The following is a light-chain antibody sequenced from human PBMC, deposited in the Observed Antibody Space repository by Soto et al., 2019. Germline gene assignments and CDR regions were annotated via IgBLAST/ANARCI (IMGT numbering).Light chain of an antibody. Sequence: EIVLTQSPGTLSLSPGERATLSCRASQSISTNYLAWYQQKPGQAPRLLIYDASSRAAGIPDRFSGSGSGTDFTLTISRLEPEDFEVYYCQKYGSLPYTFGQGTKL. CDR1: QSISTNY. CDR2: DAS. CDR3: QKYGSLPYT. V-gene: IGKV3-20*01. J-gene: IGKJ2*01.